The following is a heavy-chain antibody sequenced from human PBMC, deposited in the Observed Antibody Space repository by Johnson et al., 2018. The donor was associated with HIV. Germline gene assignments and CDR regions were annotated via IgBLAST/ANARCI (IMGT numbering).Heavy chain of an antibody. V-gene: IGHV3-20*04. Sequence: EVQLVESGGGVVRRGGSLRLSCAASGFTFDDYGMSWVRQAPGKGLEWVSGINWNGDTTTYADSVKGRFTVSRDNAKRSLYLQLSNLRAEDTALYYCATLTVRSRAFDLWGQGTLVTVSS. CDR1: GFTFDDYG. CDR3: ATLTVRSRAFDL. D-gene: IGHD4-17*01. J-gene: IGHJ3*01. CDR2: INWNGDTT.